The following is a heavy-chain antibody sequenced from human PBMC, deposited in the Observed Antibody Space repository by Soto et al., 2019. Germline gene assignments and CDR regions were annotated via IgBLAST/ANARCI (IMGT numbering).Heavy chain of an antibody. CDR2: ISGSGDST. CDR3: AKALYGGFTY. D-gene: IGHD3-10*01. Sequence: EVRLLESGGGLVQPGGSLRLSCAASGFTFSVYAMSWVRQAPGKGLEWVSGISGSGDSTHYADSVKGRFTVSRDNSKSMLYLQTNSRGAEDTAIYYCAKALYGGFTYWGQGTLVTVSS. J-gene: IGHJ4*02. CDR1: GFTFSVYA. V-gene: IGHV3-23*01.